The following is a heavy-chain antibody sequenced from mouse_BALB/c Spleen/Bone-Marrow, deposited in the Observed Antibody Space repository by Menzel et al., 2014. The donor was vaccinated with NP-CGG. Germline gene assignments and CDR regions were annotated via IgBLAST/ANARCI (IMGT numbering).Heavy chain of an antibody. Sequence: DVMLVESGGGLVQPGGSMKLSCVASGFTFSNYWMYWVRQSPEKGLEWVAEIRLKSNNYATHYAESVKGRFTISRDDSKSSVYLQMNNLRAEDTGIYYCTTGFAYWGQGTLVTVSA. D-gene: IGHD3-1*01. CDR2: IRLKSNNYAT. V-gene: IGHV6-6*02. J-gene: IGHJ3*01. CDR3: TTGFAY. CDR1: GFTFSNYW.